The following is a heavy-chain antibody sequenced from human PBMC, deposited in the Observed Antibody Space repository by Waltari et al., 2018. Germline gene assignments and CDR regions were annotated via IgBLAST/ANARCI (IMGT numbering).Heavy chain of an antibody. CDR1: GFTFSSYA. CDR2: ISGSGGST. J-gene: IGHJ4*02. V-gene: IGHV3-23*01. Sequence: EVQLLESGGGLVQPGGSLRLSCAASGFTFSSYAMSWVRQAPGKGLEWVSAISGSGGSTYYADSVKGRFTISRDNAKNTLYLQMNSLRAEDTAVYYCARGRGSSTFFDYWGQGTLVTVSS. CDR3: ARGRGSSTFFDY. D-gene: IGHD6-6*01.